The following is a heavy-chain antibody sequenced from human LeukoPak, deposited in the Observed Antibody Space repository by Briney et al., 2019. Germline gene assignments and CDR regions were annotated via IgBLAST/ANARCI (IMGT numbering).Heavy chain of an antibody. Sequence: QPGGSLRLSCAASGFTFSSYEMSWIRQAPGKGLEWVSYISSSGGTIYYADSVKGRFTISRDNAKNSLYLQMNSLRAEDTAVYYCARISGAAAQHFDYWGQGTLVTVSS. CDR2: ISSSGGTI. CDR3: ARISGAAAQHFDY. D-gene: IGHD6-13*01. V-gene: IGHV3-48*03. J-gene: IGHJ4*02. CDR1: GFTFSSYE.